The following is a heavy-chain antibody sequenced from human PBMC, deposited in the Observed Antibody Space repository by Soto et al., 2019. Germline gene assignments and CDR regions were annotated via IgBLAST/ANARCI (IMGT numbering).Heavy chain of an antibody. D-gene: IGHD6-19*01. V-gene: IGHV1-2*04. CDR3: AREEFSDPGIAVAGTGTVYNWFDP. Sequence: ASVKVSCKASGYTFTSYDINWVRQATGQGLEWMGWMNPNSGGTNYAQKFQGWVTMTRDTSISTAYMELSRLRSDDTAVYYCAREEFSDPGIAVAGTGTVYNWFDPWGQGTLVTVSS. CDR1: GYTFTSYD. J-gene: IGHJ5*02. CDR2: MNPNSGGT.